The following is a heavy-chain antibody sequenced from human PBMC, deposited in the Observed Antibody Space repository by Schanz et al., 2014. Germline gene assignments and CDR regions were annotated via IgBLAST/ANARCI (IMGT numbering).Heavy chain of an antibody. CDR2: ITYNGGTI. Sequence: EMQLLESGGGLVQPGGSLRLSCAASGFNFSDYAMCWVRQAPGKGLEWISYITYNGGTIYYADSVKGRFTVSRDNAENALYLQMNSLRAEDTGLYFCARGGSGSHYRLDYWGQGTLVTVSS. CDR1: GFNFSDYA. D-gene: IGHD1-26*01. CDR3: ARGGSGSHYRLDY. J-gene: IGHJ4*02. V-gene: IGHV3-48*03.